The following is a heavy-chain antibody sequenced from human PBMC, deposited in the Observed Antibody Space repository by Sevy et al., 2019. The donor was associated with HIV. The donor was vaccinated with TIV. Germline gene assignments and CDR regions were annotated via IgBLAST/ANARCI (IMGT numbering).Heavy chain of an antibody. CDR3: ARLQSGDCSRTSCRDYYFDS. CDR2: ISGSGGTT. D-gene: IGHD2-2*01. CDR1: GFIFSNYA. Sequence: GGSLRLSCATSGFIFSNYAMSWVRQAPGKGLEWVSDISGSGGTTYYADAVRGRFTISRDNSKNTLYLQMDSLRAEDTAVYYCARLQSGDCSRTSCRDYYFDSRGQGTLVTVSS. V-gene: IGHV3-23*01. J-gene: IGHJ4*02.